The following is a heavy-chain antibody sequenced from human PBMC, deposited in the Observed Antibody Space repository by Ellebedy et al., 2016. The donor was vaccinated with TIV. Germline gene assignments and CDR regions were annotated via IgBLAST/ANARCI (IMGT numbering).Heavy chain of an antibody. Sequence: SETLSLXXTVSGYSISSGYYWGWIRHPPWKWLEWIGSIYTSGSTNYTPSLKSRVTMSVDTSKNQFSLKLTSVTAADTAVYYCAGDSVAARPSGYYYMDVWGKGTTVTVSS. J-gene: IGHJ6*03. CDR3: AGDSVAARPSGYYYMDV. CDR2: IYTSGST. CDR1: GYSISSGYY. V-gene: IGHV4-38-2*02. D-gene: IGHD6-6*01.